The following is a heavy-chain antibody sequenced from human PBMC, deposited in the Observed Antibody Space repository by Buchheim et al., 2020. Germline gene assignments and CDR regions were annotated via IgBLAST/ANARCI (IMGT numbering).Heavy chain of an antibody. D-gene: IGHD3-22*01. CDR3: ARGGITMIIYGMDV. CDR1: GDSISSGGFF. V-gene: IGHV4-31*03. Sequence: QVQLQESGPGLVKPSQTLSLTCTVSGDSISSGGFFWSWIRQHPGRGLEWIGYINYSGSTYYNPSLKSRLTISVDTSQNQFSLKLSSVTAADTAVYYCARGGITMIIYGMDVWGQGTT. J-gene: IGHJ6*02. CDR2: INYSGST.